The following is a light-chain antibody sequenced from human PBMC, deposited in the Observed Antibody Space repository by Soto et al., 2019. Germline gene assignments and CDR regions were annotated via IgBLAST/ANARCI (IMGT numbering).Light chain of an antibody. CDR3: GTWDSSLSTNWV. V-gene: IGLV1-51*01. Sequence: QSVLTQPPSVSATPGQTVTISCSGSSSNIGSNYVSWYQQLPGTAPKLLIYDNNKRPSGIPDRFPGSKSGTSATLGITGLQTGDEADYYCGTWDSSLSTNWVFGGGTKVTVL. CDR1: SSNIGSNY. J-gene: IGLJ3*02. CDR2: DNN.